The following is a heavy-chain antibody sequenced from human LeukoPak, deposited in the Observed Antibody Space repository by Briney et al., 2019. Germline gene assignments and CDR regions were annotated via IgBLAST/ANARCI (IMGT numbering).Heavy chain of an antibody. J-gene: IGHJ4*02. V-gene: IGHV3-30*02. CDR2: VLSDGSRK. CDR1: GFTFSSRG. Sequence: GGSLRLSCAASGFTFSSRGMHWVRQAPGKGLEWVAYVLSDGSRKYYADSVKGRFTISRDDSKNTLFLQMNSLRPEDTALYYCAKDFNWGWDYWGQGTLVTVSS. D-gene: IGHD7-27*01. CDR3: AKDFNWGWDY.